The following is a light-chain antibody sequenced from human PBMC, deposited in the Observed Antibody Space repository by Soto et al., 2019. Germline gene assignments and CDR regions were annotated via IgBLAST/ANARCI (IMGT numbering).Light chain of an antibody. Sequence: DIQLTQSPSTLSASVGDRVTITCRASQSISSWLSWDQHNPGQAPNLMIYNTPHLESGVPSRFSGSGSGTEFTLTISSLQPDVFATYYCQYQKDYYWTFGQGTKVEIK. V-gene: IGKV1-5*03. CDR3: QYQKDYYWT. J-gene: IGKJ1*01. CDR1: QSISSW. CDR2: NTP.